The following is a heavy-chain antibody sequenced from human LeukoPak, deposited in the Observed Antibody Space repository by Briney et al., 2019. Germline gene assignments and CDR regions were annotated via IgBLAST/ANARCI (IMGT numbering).Heavy chain of an antibody. J-gene: IGHJ4*02. Sequence: PGGSLRLSCAASGFTFTSYGMHWVRQAPGKELEWVSTISGGVVSTYYADSVKGRFTISRDNSKNTLYLQMNSLRAEDTAVYYCAKHLGYSTSSGIDYWGQGTLVTVSS. D-gene: IGHD6-6*01. CDR3: AKHLGYSTSSGIDY. V-gene: IGHV3-23*01. CDR1: GFTFTSYG. CDR2: ISGGVVST.